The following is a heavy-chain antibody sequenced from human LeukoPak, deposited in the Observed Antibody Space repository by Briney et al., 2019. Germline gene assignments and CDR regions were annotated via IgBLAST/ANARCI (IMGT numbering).Heavy chain of an antibody. CDR2: IYYSGST. CDR1: GGSISSNSYY. CDR3: ARDRSGYDYASFLY. J-gene: IGHJ4*02. Sequence: PSETLSLTCTVSGGSISSNSYYWGWVRQPPGKGLEWIGSIYYSGSTYYNPSLKSRVTISMDKSKNQISLKMSSVTAADTAMYYCARDRSGYDYASFLYWGQGTLVTVSS. D-gene: IGHD5-12*01. V-gene: IGHV4-39*07.